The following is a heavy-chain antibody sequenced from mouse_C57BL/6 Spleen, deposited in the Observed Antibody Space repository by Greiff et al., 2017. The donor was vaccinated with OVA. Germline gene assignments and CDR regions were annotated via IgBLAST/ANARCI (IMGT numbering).Heavy chain of an antibody. Sequence: VQLKESGPELVKPGASVKIPCKASGYTFTDYNMDWVKQSHGKSLEWIGDINPNNGGTIYNQKFKGKATLTVDKSSSTAYMELRSLTSEDTAVYYCAREGTAQATFAYWGQGTLVTVSA. D-gene: IGHD3-2*02. CDR1: GYTFTDYN. CDR2: INPNNGGT. J-gene: IGHJ3*01. V-gene: IGHV1-18*01. CDR3: AREGTAQATFAY.